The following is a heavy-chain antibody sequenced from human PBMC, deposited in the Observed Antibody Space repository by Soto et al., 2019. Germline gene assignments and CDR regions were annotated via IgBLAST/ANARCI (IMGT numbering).Heavy chain of an antibody. V-gene: IGHV1-18*01. J-gene: IGHJ4*02. CDR3: ASGVGYGDLSFDY. D-gene: IGHD4-17*01. CDR2: ISAYNGNT. Sequence: ASVKVSCKASGYTFTNYAISWVRQAPGQGLEWMGWISAYNGNTNFAQKLQGRVTMTTDTSTSTAYMELRNLRCDDTAVYYCASGVGYGDLSFDYWGQGTLVTVSS. CDR1: GYTFTNYA.